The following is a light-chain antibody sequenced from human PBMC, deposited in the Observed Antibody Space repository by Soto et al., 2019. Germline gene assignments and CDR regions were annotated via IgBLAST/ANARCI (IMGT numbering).Light chain of an antibody. CDR1: SSDVGSYNL. Sequence: QSALTQPASVSVSPGKSITISCSGTSSDVGSYNLVSWYQQHPHKAPKLMIYEGSKRPSGVSSRFSGSKSGNTASLTISGLQAEDEADYYCCSYAGTGTPVVFGGGTKLTVL. V-gene: IGLV2-23*01. CDR2: EGS. J-gene: IGLJ2*01. CDR3: CSYAGTGTPVV.